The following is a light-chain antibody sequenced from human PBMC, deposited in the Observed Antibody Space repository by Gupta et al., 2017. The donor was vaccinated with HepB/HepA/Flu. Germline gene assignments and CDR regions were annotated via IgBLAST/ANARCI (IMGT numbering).Light chain of an antibody. CDR2: AAS. J-gene: IGKJ3*01. V-gene: IGKV1-6*01. Sequence: AIQMTQSPSSLSASVGDRVTITCRASQGIRIDLGWYQQKPGKAPKLLIYAASSGQSGVPSRFSGSGSGTDFTLTISSRQPEDFATYYCRQDYNSPFPFGHGTKVDIK. CDR3: RQDYNSPFP. CDR1: QGIRID.